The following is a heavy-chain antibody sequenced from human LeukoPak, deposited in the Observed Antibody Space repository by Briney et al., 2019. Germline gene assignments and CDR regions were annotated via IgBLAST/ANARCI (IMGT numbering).Heavy chain of an antibody. CDR3: AKVKVVAPRHYYDSSGYYFDY. CDR2: ITSSSSYI. D-gene: IGHD3-22*01. CDR1: GFTFSNYA. Sequence: GGSLRLSCGASGFTFSNYAMSWVRQAPGKGLEWVSSITSSSSYIYYADSVRGRFTISRDNAKNSLYLQMNSLRAEDTAVYYCAKVKVVAPRHYYDSSGYYFDYWGQGTLVTVSS. J-gene: IGHJ4*02. V-gene: IGHV3-21*01.